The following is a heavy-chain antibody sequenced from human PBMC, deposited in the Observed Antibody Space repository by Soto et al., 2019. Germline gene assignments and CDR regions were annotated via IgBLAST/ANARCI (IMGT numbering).Heavy chain of an antibody. J-gene: IGHJ6*03. CDR3: ARLSCYYGSGSYYRSSYYYYYMDV. D-gene: IGHD3-10*01. V-gene: IGHV4-39*01. Sequence: SETLSLTCTVSGGSISSSSYYWGWIRQPPGKGLEWIGSIYYSGSTYYNPSLKSRVTISVDTSKNQFSLKLSSVTAADTAVYYCARLSCYYGSGSYYRSSYYYYYMDVWGKGTTVTVSS. CDR2: IYYSGST. CDR1: GGSISSSSYY.